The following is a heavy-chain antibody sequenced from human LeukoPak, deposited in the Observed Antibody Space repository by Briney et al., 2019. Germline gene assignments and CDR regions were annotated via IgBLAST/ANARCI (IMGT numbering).Heavy chain of an antibody. Sequence: GGSLRLSCAASGFTFSSYAMHWVRQAPGKGLEWVAVISYDGSNKYYADSVKGRFTISRDNSKNTLYLQMNSLRAEDTAVYYCARDSSSGFDYWGQGTLVTVSS. CDR2: ISYDGSNK. CDR1: GFTFSSYA. V-gene: IGHV3-30-3*01. CDR3: ARDSSSGFDY. D-gene: IGHD6-19*01. J-gene: IGHJ4*02.